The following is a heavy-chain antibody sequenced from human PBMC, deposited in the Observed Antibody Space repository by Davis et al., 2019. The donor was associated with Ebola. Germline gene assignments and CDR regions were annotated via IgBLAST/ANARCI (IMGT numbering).Heavy chain of an antibody. D-gene: IGHD6-13*01. CDR1: GYSFTSHW. J-gene: IGHJ3*01. CDR2: VYPDDSET. CDR3: ATSSSVDAFDV. Sequence: GESLKISCKGSGYSFTSHWIGWVRQMPGKGLEWMGIVYPDDSETRYGPSFQGQVTLSGDKSLNIAYLQRNSLKTSDTATYYCATSSSVDAFDVWGQGTIVTVSS. V-gene: IGHV5-51*01.